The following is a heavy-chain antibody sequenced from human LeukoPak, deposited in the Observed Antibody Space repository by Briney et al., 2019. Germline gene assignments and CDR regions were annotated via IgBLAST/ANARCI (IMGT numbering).Heavy chain of an antibody. J-gene: IGHJ4*02. V-gene: IGHV3-48*01. CDR3: AREWFGELI. D-gene: IGHD3-10*01. Sequence: GGSLRLSCAASGFTFSSYGMHWVRQAPGKGLEWISFIRHDSSDIYYADSVKGRFTISRDNAKNSLYLQMNSLRADDTAVYYCAREWFGELIWGQGTLVTVSS. CDR1: GFTFSSYG. CDR2: IRHDSSDI.